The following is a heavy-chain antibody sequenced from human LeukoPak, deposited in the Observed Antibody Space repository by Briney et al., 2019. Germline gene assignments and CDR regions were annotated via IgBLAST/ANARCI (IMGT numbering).Heavy chain of an antibody. Sequence: SETLSLTCTVSGGSISSYYWSWIRQPPGKGLEWIGYIYYSGSTNYNPSLKSRVTISVDTSKNQSSLKLSSVTAADTAVYYCARNGYSSGWYPCWFDPWGQGTLVTVSS. CDR3: ARNGYSSGWYPCWFDP. D-gene: IGHD6-19*01. J-gene: IGHJ5*02. CDR1: GGSISSYY. V-gene: IGHV4-59*01. CDR2: IYYSGST.